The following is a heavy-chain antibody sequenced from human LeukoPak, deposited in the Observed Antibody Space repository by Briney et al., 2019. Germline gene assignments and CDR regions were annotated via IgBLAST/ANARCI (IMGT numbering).Heavy chain of an antibody. CDR3: TRSGFSNGYDY. V-gene: IGHV3-74*03. D-gene: IGHD2-8*01. J-gene: IGHJ4*02. CDR1: GFSFSGHW. Sequence: PGGSLRLSCVASGFSFSGHWRHWSRQAPGKGLVAVSRITPDGTDTAYADSVKGRFTISRDNAKNTLYLEMNSLTAEDTALYYCTRSGFSNGYDYWGQGTLVTVSS. CDR2: ITPDGTDT.